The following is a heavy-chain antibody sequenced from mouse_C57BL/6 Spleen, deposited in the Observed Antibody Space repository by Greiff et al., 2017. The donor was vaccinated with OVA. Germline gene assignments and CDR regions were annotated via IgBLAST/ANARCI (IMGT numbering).Heavy chain of an antibody. CDR3: AIQLSHPSD. D-gene: IGHD3-2*02. CDR2: IYPGDGDT. Sequence: VKLQQSGPELVKPGASVKISCKASGYAFSSSWMNWVKQRPGKGLEWIGRIYPGDGDTNYNGKFKGKATLTADKSSSTAYMQLSSLTSEDSAVVLCAIQLSHPSDRGQGTLVTVSA. J-gene: IGHJ3*01. CDR1: GYAFSSSW. V-gene: IGHV1-82*01.